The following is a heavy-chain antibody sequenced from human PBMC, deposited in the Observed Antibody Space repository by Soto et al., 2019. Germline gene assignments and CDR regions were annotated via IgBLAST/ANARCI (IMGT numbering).Heavy chain of an antibody. Sequence: SVKVSCKASGGTFSSYAISWVRQAPGQGLEWMGGIIPIFGTANYAQKFQGRVTITADESTSTAYMELSSLRSEDTAVYYCASGDSVGPIRYYGSGYRRDYYGMDVWGQGTTVTVSS. J-gene: IGHJ6*02. CDR1: GGTFSSYA. CDR3: ASGDSVGPIRYYGSGYRRDYYGMDV. V-gene: IGHV1-69*13. CDR2: IIPIFGTA. D-gene: IGHD3-10*01.